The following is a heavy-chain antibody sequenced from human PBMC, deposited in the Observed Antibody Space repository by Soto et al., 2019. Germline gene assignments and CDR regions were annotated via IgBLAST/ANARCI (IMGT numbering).Heavy chain of an antibody. D-gene: IGHD3-16*01. CDR2: MNPGSGNT. Sequence: ASVKVSCKASGYSFTNNDVSWVRQATGQGLEWMGWMNPGSGNTGYAQKFQGRVTMTRDISIATAYMELSSLRSDDTAIYYCARMATFGSLNWFDPWGQGTLVTVSS. J-gene: IGHJ5*02. CDR1: GYSFTNND. CDR3: ARMATFGSLNWFDP. V-gene: IGHV1-8*01.